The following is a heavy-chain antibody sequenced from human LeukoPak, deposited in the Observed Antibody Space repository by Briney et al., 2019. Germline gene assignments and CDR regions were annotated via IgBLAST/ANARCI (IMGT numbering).Heavy chain of an antibody. CDR2: IYYSGST. CDR3: ARGGQWLADYYYGMDV. D-gene: IGHD6-19*01. V-gene: IGHV4-59*01. J-gene: IGHJ6*02. Sequence: SETLSLTCTVSGXSIRSYYWSWIRQPPGKGLEWIGYIYYSGSTKYNPSLKSRATISADTSKNQFSLKLGSVTAADTAVYYCARGGQWLADYYYGMDVWGQGTTVTVSS. CDR1: GXSIRSYY.